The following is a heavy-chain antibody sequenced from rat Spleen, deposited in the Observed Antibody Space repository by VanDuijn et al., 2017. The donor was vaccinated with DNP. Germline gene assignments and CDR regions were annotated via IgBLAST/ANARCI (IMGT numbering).Heavy chain of an antibody. J-gene: IGHJ2*01. CDR3: SRHRDYGYNYHYFDY. CDR1: GFTFSNYG. CDR2: ISTSGGST. Sequence: EVQLVESGGGLVQPGRSLKLSCAASGFTFSNYGMAWVRQAPTKGLEWVASISTSGGSTYYPDSVKGRFTISRDNAKSTLYLQMDSLRSEDTATYYCSRHRDYGYNYHYFDYWGQGVMVTVSS. V-gene: IGHV5S13*01. D-gene: IGHD1-9*01.